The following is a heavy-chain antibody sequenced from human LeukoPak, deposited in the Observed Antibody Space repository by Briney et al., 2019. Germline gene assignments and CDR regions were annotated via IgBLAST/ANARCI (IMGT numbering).Heavy chain of an antibody. D-gene: IGHD2-2*01. CDR2: IYYSGTT. CDR1: GGSISSYY. J-gene: IGHJ4*02. Sequence: SETLFLTCTVSGGSISSYYWTWIRQPPGKGLEWIGAIYYSGTTKYNRCLESRVTLSLDTSKNQFSLRLNSVTAADTAVYYCARRVAVPGSYYFDYWRQGTLVSVS. CDR3: ARRVAVPGSYYFDY. V-gene: IGHV4-59*08.